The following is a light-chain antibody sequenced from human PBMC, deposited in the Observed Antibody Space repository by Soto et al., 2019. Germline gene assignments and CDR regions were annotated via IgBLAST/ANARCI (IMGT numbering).Light chain of an antibody. J-gene: IGKJ4*01. Sequence: EIVSTQSPATLSLSPGERATLSCRASQSVSIYLAWYQQKPGQGPRLLIYDASNRATDIPARFSGSGSGTDFTLTISSLEPEDFAVYYCQQRSDWPLTFGGGTRVEIK. CDR2: DAS. CDR1: QSVSIY. CDR3: QQRSDWPLT. V-gene: IGKV3-11*01.